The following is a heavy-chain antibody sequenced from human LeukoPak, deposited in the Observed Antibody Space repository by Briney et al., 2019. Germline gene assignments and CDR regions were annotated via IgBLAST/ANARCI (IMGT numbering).Heavy chain of an antibody. CDR3: ARDGWFGAGFDI. V-gene: IGHV4-39*07. CDR2: IYYSGST. Sequence: KPSETLSLTCTVSGGSISSSSYYWGWIRQPPGKGLEWIGSIYYSGSTYYNPSLKSRVTISVDTSKNQFSLKLSSVTAADTAVYYCARDGWFGAGFDIWGQGTMVTVSS. CDR1: GGSISSSSYY. D-gene: IGHD3-10*01. J-gene: IGHJ3*02.